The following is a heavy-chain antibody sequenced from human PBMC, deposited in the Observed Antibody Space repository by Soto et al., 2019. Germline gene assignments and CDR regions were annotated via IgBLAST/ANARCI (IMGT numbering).Heavy chain of an antibody. Sequence: PVGSLRLSCAASGLTFSTYWMSWVRQAPGKGLEWVANIKQDGSEKYYVDSVKGRFTISRDNAKNSLYLQMNSLRAEDTAVYYCARDETYYYGSGPVGGQGTLVTVSS. D-gene: IGHD3-10*01. CDR1: GLTFSTYW. J-gene: IGHJ4*02. V-gene: IGHV3-7*01. CDR3: ARDETYYYGSGPV. CDR2: IKQDGSEK.